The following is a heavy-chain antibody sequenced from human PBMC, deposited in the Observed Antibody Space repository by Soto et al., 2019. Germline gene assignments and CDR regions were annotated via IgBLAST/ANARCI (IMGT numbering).Heavy chain of an antibody. CDR1: GGSINGYY. V-gene: IGHV4-59*08. Sequence: QVQLQESGPGLVKPSETLSLTCTVSGGSINGYYWSWIRQPPGKGLEWIGYIHYSGTTNYSPSLKSRVTISVDTSKNQSSRKLSSVTAADTAVYYCARTTKFYYYYMDVLGKGTTVTVSS. D-gene: IGHD3-10*02. J-gene: IGHJ6*03. CDR2: IHYSGTT. CDR3: ARTTKFYYYYMDV.